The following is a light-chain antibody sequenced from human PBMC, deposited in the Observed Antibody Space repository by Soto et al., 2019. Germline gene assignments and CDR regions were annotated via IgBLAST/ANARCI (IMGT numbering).Light chain of an antibody. CDR1: QDISNY. V-gene: IGKV1-39*01. Sequence: DIQMTQSPSSLSASVGDRVTITWEASQDISNYLNWYQQKPGQAPKLLIYDASNLETGVPSRFSGSGSGTDFTLTISSLKPEDFATYYCQQSYSTPLTFGGGTKVDIK. J-gene: IGKJ4*01. CDR2: DAS. CDR3: QQSYSTPLT.